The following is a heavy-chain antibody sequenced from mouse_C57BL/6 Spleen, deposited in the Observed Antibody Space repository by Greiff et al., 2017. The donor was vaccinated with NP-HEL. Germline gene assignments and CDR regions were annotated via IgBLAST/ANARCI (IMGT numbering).Heavy chain of an antibody. Sequence: VKLQESGAELVRPGASVTLSCKASGYTFTDYEMHWVKQTPVHGLEWIGAIDPETGGTAYNQKFKGKAILTADKSSSTAYMELRSLTSEDSAVYYCCDGNPYYFDYWGQGTTLTVSS. CDR1: GYTFTDYE. J-gene: IGHJ2*01. V-gene: IGHV1-15*01. CDR2: IDPETGGT. D-gene: IGHD2-1*01. CDR3: CDGNPYYFDY.